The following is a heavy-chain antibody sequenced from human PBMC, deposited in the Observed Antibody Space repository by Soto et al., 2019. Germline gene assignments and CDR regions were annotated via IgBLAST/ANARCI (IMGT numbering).Heavy chain of an antibody. Sequence: QITLKESGPPVLKPTQTLTLTCTLSGSSVTTTGVGVGWIRQPPGKALQWLALIYWDDDKRYNPSLRNRLTIAKDTPKNQVVLTMTDMDPVDTATYYCAHRPFTFYYDTSGYLKWFDPWGQGVLVTVSS. CDR1: GSSVTTTGVG. D-gene: IGHD3-22*01. CDR3: AHRPFTFYYDTSGYLKWFDP. CDR2: IYWDDDK. J-gene: IGHJ5*02. V-gene: IGHV2-5*02.